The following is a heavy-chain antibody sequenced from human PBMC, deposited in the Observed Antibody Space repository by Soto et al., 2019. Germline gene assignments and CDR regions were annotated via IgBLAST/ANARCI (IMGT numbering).Heavy chain of an antibody. CDR3: ARGNYYGLGRGRSMDV. CDR2: ISDSGST. CDR1: GDSVSSGNYY. V-gene: IGHV4-61*01. J-gene: IGHJ6*02. Sequence: QVQLQESGPGLVKPSETLSLTCTVSGDSVSSGNYYWSWIRQPPGKALEWIGYISDSGSTNYNPSRKSRVTISVDTSKNQFSLKLSSVTAADTAVYYCARGNYYGLGRGRSMDVWGQGTTVTVSS. D-gene: IGHD3-10*01.